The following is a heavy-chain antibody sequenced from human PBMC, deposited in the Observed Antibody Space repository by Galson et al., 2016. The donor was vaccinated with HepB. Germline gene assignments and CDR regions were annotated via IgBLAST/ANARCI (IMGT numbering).Heavy chain of an antibody. CDR3: ARDKRLWLV. CDR1: GFTFTSFW. Sequence: SLRLSCATSGFTFTSFWMRWVRQAPGTGLEWVSSIKQGESEKSYVDSVKGRFTISRDNDKNSLYLQMDSLRAEDTAVDSCARDKRLWLVWGQGTLVTVSS. CDR2: IKQGESEK. D-gene: IGHD5-18*01. V-gene: IGHV3-7*03. J-gene: IGHJ4*02.